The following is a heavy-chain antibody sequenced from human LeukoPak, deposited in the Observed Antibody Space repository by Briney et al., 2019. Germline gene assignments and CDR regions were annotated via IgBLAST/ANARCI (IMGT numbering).Heavy chain of an antibody. D-gene: IGHD3-10*01. CDR1: AFTVSSNY. V-gene: IGHV3-66*01. CDR3: ARAVTMALSFDI. J-gene: IGHJ3*02. Sequence: PGGSLRLSCAASAFTVSSNYMSWVRQAPGKGLEWVSVIYSGGSTYYADSVKGRFTISRDNSKNTLYLQMNSLRVEDTAVYYCARAVTMALSFDIWGQGTMVTVSS. CDR2: IYSGGST.